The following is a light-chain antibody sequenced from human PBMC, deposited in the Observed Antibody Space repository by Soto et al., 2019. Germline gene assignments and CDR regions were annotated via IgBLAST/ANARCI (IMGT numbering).Light chain of an antibody. CDR2: EVS. J-gene: IGLJ1*01. CDR3: AAWDDSLSGHYV. V-gene: IGLV2-14*01. CDR1: SSDVGGYNY. Sequence: QSVLTQPASVSGSPGQSITISCTGTSSDVGGYNYDSWCQQHPGKAPKLMIYEVSSRPSGVPDRFSGSKSGTSASLAISGLRSEDEADYYCAAWDDSLSGHYVFGTGTKVTVL.